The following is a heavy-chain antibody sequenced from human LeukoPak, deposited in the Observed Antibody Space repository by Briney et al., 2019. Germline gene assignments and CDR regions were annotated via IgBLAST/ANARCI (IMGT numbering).Heavy chain of an antibody. CDR3: ARVRGAVVVPAAIGWFDP. CDR2: IYYSGST. J-gene: IGHJ5*02. D-gene: IGHD2-2*02. CDR1: GGSISRHY. V-gene: IGHV4-59*11. Sequence: SETLSLTCTVSGGSISRHYWSWIRQPPGKGLDGIGYIYYSGSTNYNPSLKSRVTISVDTSKNQFSLKLSSVTAADTAVYYCARVRGAVVVPAAIGWFDPWGQGTLVTVSS.